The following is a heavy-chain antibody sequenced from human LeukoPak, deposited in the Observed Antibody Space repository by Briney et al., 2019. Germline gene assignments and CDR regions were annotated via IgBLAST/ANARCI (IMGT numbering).Heavy chain of an antibody. D-gene: IGHD6-13*01. CDR3: ARDPSSYYFDY. CDR2: IRYDGSNK. V-gene: IGHV3-30*02. J-gene: IGHJ4*02. Sequence: GRSLRLSCAASGFTFSSYGMHWVRQAPGKGLEWVAFIRYDGSNKYYADSVKGRFTISRDNSKNTLYLQMNSLRAEDTAVYYCARDPSSYYFDYWGQGTLVTVSS. CDR1: GFTFSSYG.